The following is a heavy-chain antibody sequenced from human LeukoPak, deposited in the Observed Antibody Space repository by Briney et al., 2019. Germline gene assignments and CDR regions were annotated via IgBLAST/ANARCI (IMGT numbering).Heavy chain of an antibody. J-gene: IGHJ3*02. CDR3: ARGLRKVSPDAFDI. Sequence: GGSLRLSCAASRFTFSNYAMHWVRQAPGKGLEWVAVISYDGSNKHYADSVKGQFTISRDNSKNTLYLQMNSLRAEDTAVYYCARGLRKVSPDAFDIWGQGTMVTVSS. V-gene: IGHV3-30-3*01. D-gene: IGHD1-14*01. CDR2: ISYDGSNK. CDR1: RFTFSNYA.